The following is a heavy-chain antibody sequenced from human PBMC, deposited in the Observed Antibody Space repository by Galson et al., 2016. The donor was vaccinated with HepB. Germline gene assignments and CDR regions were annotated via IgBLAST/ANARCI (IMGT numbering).Heavy chain of an antibody. Sequence: SLRLSCAASAFTFSTYGMNWVRQAPGKGLEWVSYISYSGSKKYYADSVKGRFTISRDNSKNTLYLQMNSLRTEDTAVYYCAKDPYYYGSGWYYFDCWGQGTLVTVSS. CDR1: AFTFSTYG. CDR2: ISYSGSKK. J-gene: IGHJ4*02. CDR3: AKDPYYYGSGWYYFDC. V-gene: IGHV3-30*18. D-gene: IGHD3-10*01.